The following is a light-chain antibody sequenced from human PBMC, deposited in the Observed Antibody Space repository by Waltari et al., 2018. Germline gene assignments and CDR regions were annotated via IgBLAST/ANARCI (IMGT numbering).Light chain of an antibody. Sequence: SSDLTQDPSVSVALGQTVRITCQGDSLRRYYASRYQQRPGQAPILVLYGPGNRPSGIPDRFSGSTSGNTASLTITGAQAEDEADYYCHSRETFSTRLFGGGTRLTV. CDR3: HSRETFSTRL. V-gene: IGLV3-19*01. J-gene: IGLJ2*01. CDR1: SLRRYY. CDR2: GPG.